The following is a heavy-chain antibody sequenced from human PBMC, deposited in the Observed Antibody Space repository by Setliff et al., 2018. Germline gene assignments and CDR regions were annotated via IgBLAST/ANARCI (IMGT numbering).Heavy chain of an antibody. Sequence: SETLSLTCGVTGYSIGSGYYWGWIRLSPGKGLEWIGDISHSGYTYYNPSLSSRVVISVDTSKNQFSLKLSSVTAADTAVYYCAREAGYYDSSGPVGVPYYYYMDVWGKGTTVTVSS. CDR1: GYSIGSGYY. J-gene: IGHJ6*03. CDR3: AREAGYYDSSGPVGVPYYYYMDV. D-gene: IGHD3-22*01. CDR2: ISHSGYT. V-gene: IGHV4-38-2*02.